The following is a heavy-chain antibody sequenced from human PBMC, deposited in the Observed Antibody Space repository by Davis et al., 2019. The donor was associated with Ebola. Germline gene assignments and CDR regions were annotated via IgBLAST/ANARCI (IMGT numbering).Heavy chain of an antibody. CDR3: ARGRDYIWGSYRPFDY. J-gene: IGHJ4*02. CDR1: GGSFSGYY. Sequence: MPSETLSLTCAVYGGSFSGYYWSWIRQPPGKGLEWIGEINHSGSTNYNPSLKSRVTISVDTSKDQFSLKLSSVTAADTAVYYCARGRDYIWGSYRPFDYWGQGTLVTVSS. D-gene: IGHD3-16*02. CDR2: INHSGST. V-gene: IGHV4-34*01.